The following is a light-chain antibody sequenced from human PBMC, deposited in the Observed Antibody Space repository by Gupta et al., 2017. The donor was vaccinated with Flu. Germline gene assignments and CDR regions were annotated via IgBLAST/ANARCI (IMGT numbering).Light chain of an antibody. CDR2: AAS. J-gene: IGKJ4*02. CDR3: RQCFEIAPT. Sequence: PSSLSASVGDRVTITCRASQSISNYFNSYQHKPGRAPYLLLYAASTLQYARPARFSGSGSGTDLTLTITELQPDDFATYFCRQCFEIAPTFGEGTKVEI. CDR1: QSISNY. V-gene: IGKV1-39*01.